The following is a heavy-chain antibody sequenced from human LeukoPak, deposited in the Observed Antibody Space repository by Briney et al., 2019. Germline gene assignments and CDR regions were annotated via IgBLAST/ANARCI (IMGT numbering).Heavy chain of an antibody. V-gene: IGHV3-30*04. J-gene: IGHJ4*02. CDR3: ARDPVTAIGYFDY. CDR2: ISYDGSNK. CDR1: GFTFSSYA. Sequence: GRSLRLSCAASGFTFSSYAMHWVRQAPAKGLEWVAVISYDGSNKYYADSVKGRFTISRDNSKNTLYLQMNSLRAEDTAVYYCARDPVTAIGYFDYWGQGTLVTVSS. D-gene: IGHD2-21*02.